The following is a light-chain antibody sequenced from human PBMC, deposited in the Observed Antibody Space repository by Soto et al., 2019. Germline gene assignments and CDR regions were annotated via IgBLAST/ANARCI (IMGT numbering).Light chain of an antibody. CDR1: QSISTW. Sequence: DIQMTQSPSTLSASVGDRVTITCRASQSISTWLAWYQQKPGKAPKLLIYDASSLQSGVPSRFSGHGSGTDFTLTISSLQPDDFATYYCQQYNSYTTFGHGTKLEIK. J-gene: IGKJ2*01. CDR3: QQYNSYTT. V-gene: IGKV1-5*01. CDR2: DAS.